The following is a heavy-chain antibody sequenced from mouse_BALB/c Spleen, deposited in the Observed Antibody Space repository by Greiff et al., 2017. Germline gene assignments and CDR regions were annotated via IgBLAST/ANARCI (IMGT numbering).Heavy chain of an antibody. D-gene: IGHD2-1*01. J-gene: IGHJ2*01. CDR2: INSNGGST. CDR3: ARHEDGNYALDY. Sequence: EVMLVESGGGLVKLGGSLKLSCAASGFTFSSYYMSWVRQTPEKRLELVAAINSNGGSTYYPDTVKGRFTISRDNAKNTLYLQMSSLKSEDTALYYCARHEDGNYALDYWGQGTTLTVSS. V-gene: IGHV5-6-2*01. CDR1: GFTFSSYY.